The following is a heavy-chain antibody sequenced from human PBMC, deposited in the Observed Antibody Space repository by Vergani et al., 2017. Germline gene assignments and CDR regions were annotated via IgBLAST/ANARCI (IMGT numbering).Heavy chain of an antibody. D-gene: IGHD5-18*01. Sequence: EVQLVESGGGLVQPGRSLRLSCAASGFTFDDYAMHWVRQAPGKGLEWVSGISWNSGSIGYADSVKGRFTISRDNAKNSLYLQMNSLRAEDTAVYYCARVLRGYSYGYVDYYYYMDVWGKGTTVTVSS. CDR2: ISWNSGSI. V-gene: IGHV3-9*01. CDR3: ARVLRGYSYGYVDYYYYMDV. CDR1: GFTFDDYA. J-gene: IGHJ6*03.